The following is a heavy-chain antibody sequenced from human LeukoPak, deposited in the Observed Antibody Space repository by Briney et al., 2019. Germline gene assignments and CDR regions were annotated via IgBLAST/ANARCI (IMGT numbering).Heavy chain of an antibody. CDR2: ISAYNGNT. CDR3: ARARGYSGYDLGDFDY. D-gene: IGHD5-12*01. V-gene: IGHV1-18*01. Sequence: GASVKVSCKASGYTFTSYGISWVRQAPGQGLEWMGWISAYNGNTNYAQKLRGRVTMTTDTSTSTAYMELRSLRSDDTAVYYCARARGYSGYDLGDFDYWGQGTLVTVSS. CDR1: GYTFTSYG. J-gene: IGHJ4*02.